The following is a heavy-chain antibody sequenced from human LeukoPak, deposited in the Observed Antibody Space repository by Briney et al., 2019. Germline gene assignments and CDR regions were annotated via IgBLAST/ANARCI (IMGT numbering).Heavy chain of an antibody. Sequence: SGGSLRVSCAASGFTFSSYGMHWVRQAPGKGLEWVAFIRYDGSNKYYADSVKGRFTISRDNSKNTLYLQMNSLRAEDTAVYYCAKDGRVGYDSSGYYYPDGYWGQGTLVTVSS. D-gene: IGHD3-22*01. CDR2: IRYDGSNK. V-gene: IGHV3-30*02. CDR1: GFTFSSYG. J-gene: IGHJ4*02. CDR3: AKDGRVGYDSSGYYYPDGY.